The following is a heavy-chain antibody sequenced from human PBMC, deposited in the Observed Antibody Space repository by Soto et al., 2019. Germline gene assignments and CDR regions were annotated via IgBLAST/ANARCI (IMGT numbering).Heavy chain of an antibody. CDR3: AKIPRNGGNY. CDR2: IKQDGTEK. D-gene: IGHD2-15*01. CDR1: GFTFSTYW. J-gene: IGHJ4*02. V-gene: IGHV3-7*01. Sequence: PGGSLRLSCAASGFTFSTYWMTWVRQTPEKGLEWVATIKQDGTEKYYVDSVKGRFTISRDNTKNSLFLQMNSLRAEDTAIYYCAKIPRNGGNYWSQGTLVTVSS.